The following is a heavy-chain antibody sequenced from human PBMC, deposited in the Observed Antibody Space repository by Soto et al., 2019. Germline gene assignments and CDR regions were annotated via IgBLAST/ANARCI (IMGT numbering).Heavy chain of an antibody. V-gene: IGHV4-59*12. CDR3: ARDFVSQKPPTIKNWFDP. Sequence: PSETLSLTCTVSGGSISSYYWSWIRQPPGKGLEWIGYIYYSGSTNYNPSLKSRVTISVDTSKNQFSLKLSSVTAADTAVYYCARDFVSQKPPTIKNWFDPWGQGTLVTVSS. CDR1: GGSISSYY. D-gene: IGHD1-20*01. J-gene: IGHJ5*02. CDR2: IYYSGST.